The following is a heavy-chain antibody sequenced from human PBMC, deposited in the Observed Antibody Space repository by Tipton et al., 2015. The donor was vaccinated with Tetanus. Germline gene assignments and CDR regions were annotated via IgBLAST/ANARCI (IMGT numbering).Heavy chain of an antibody. J-gene: IGHJ2*01. CDR1: GGSISSGGYY. D-gene: IGHD3-3*01. Sequence: TLSLTCTVSGGSISSGGYYWTWIRQHPGKGLEWIGNIYHRGSTYYNPSLKSRVTISVDTSKNQFSLKLSSVTAADTAVYYCARDPAVLRFLEWLPDWYFALWDRGTLVTVSS. V-gene: IGHV4-31*03. CDR3: ARDPAVLRFLEWLPDWYFAL. CDR2: IYHRGST.